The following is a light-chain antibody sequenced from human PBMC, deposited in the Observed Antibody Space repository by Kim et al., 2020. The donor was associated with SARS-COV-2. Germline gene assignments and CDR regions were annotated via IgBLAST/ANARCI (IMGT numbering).Light chain of an antibody. Sequence: ATVGDRFPVTCRATQAIGNYLAWYQQKPGKTPKRLIYAASTLQSGVPSRFIGSGSGTEFTLTISGLQPEDVAIYYCQKYNSAPWTFGQGTKVDIK. CDR1: QAIGNY. CDR3: QKYNSAPWT. V-gene: IGKV1-27*01. CDR2: AAS. J-gene: IGKJ1*01.